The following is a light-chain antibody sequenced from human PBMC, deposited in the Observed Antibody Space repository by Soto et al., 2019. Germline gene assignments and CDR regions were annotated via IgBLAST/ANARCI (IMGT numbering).Light chain of an antibody. CDR1: QSISSW. V-gene: IGKV1-5*01. CDR3: QQYHAFSWT. J-gene: IGKJ1*01. CDR2: DAS. Sequence: DIQMTQSPSTLSASVGDRVTITCRASQSISSWLAWYHQKPGKAPKLLIYDASSLESGVPSRFSGSGSGTEFTLTISSLQPDDFATYYCQQYHAFSWTFGQGTKVDI.